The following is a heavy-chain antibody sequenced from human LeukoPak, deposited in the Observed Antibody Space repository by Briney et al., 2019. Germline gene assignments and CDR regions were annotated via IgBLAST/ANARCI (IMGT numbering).Heavy chain of an antibody. D-gene: IGHD3-10*01. Sequence: SVKVSFKASGGTFSSYAISWVRQAPGQGLEWMGRIIPILGIANYAQKFQGRVTISADKSTSTAYMELSSLRSEDTAVYYCARVQLRFGESKEYYFDYWGQGTLVTVSS. J-gene: IGHJ4*02. CDR2: IIPILGIA. CDR3: ARVQLRFGESKEYYFDY. CDR1: GGTFSSYA. V-gene: IGHV1-69*04.